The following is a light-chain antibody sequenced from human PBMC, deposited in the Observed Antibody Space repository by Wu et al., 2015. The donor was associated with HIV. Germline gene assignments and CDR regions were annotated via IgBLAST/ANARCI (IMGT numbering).Light chain of an antibody. CDR1: QGITNY. CDR2: AAS. CDR3: QKYNTAPWT. J-gene: IGKJ1*01. Sequence: DIRMTQSPSSLSPSTGDRVTITCRASQGITNYLAWYQQKPGKVPKVLIYAASTLQSGAPSRFSGSGSGTDFTLTISSLQPEDVATYYCQKYNTAPWTFGQGTKVEIK. V-gene: IGKV1-27*01.